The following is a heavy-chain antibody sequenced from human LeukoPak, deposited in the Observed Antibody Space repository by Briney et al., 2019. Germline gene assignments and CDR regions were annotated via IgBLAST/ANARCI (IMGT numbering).Heavy chain of an antibody. J-gene: IGHJ4*02. CDR3: ARVAYGYSVDY. CDR2: ISSSSSYT. CDR1: GFTFSDYY. Sequence: SGGSLRLSCAASGFTFSDYYMSWIRQAPGKGLEWVSYISSSSSYTNYADSVKGRFTISRDNAKNSLYLQMNSLRAEDAAAYYCARVAYGYSVDYWGQGTLVTVSS. D-gene: IGHD5-18*01. V-gene: IGHV3-11*06.